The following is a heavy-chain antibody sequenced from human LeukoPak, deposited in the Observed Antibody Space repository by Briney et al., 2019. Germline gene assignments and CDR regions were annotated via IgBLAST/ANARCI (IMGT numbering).Heavy chain of an antibody. V-gene: IGHV1-2*02. Sequence: GASVKVSCKASGYTFTGYYMHWVRQAPGQGLEWMGWINPNSGGTNYAQKFQGRVTMTRDTSISTAYMELSRLRSDDTAVYYCAREDSSGWYLWGGAFDIWGQGTMVTVSS. CDR2: INPNSGGT. J-gene: IGHJ3*02. CDR3: AREDSSGWYLWGGAFDI. D-gene: IGHD6-19*01. CDR1: GYTFTGYY.